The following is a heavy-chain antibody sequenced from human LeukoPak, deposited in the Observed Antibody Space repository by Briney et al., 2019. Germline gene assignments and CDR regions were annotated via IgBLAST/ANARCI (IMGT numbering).Heavy chain of an antibody. V-gene: IGHV3-23*01. Sequence: GGSLRLSCAASGFTFSSYAMSWVRQAPGKGLEWVSDISGSGGSTYYADSVKGRFTISRDNSKNTLYLQMNSLRAEDTAVYYCARDRLGWLQPDYWGQGTLVTVSS. CDR3: ARDRLGWLQPDY. J-gene: IGHJ4*02. CDR2: ISGSGGST. D-gene: IGHD5-24*01. CDR1: GFTFSSYA.